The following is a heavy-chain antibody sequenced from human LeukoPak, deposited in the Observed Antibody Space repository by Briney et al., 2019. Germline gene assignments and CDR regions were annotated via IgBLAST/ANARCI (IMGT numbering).Heavy chain of an antibody. D-gene: IGHD3-16*02. CDR3: AKDSMITFGGVIVRRYFQH. Sequence: GGSLRVSCAASGFTFSSYAMSWVRQAPGKGLEWVSAISGSGGSTYYADSVKGRFTISRDNSKNTLYLQMNSLRAEDTAVYYCAKDSMITFGGVIVRRYFQHWGQGTLVTVSS. CDR1: GFTFSSYA. V-gene: IGHV3-23*01. CDR2: ISGSGGST. J-gene: IGHJ1*01.